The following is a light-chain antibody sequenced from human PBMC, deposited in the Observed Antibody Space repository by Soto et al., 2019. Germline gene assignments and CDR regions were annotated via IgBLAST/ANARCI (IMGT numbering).Light chain of an antibody. CDR1: SSDIGANNY. CDR3: SSYTTTTRL. CDR2: EVS. J-gene: IGLJ2*01. V-gene: IGLV2-14*01. Sequence: QSALTQPASVSGSPGQSITISFTGTSSDIGANNYVSWFQQRPGKAPTLIIYEVSNRPSGVSTHFSGSKSGNPASLTISGLLPEDEAEYYCSSYTTTTRLFGGGTKLTVL.